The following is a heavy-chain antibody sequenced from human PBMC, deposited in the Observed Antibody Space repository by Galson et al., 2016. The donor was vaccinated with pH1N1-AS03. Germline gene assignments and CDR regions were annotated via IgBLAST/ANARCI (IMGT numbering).Heavy chain of an antibody. J-gene: IGHJ4*02. D-gene: IGHD6-13*01. Sequence: SLRLSCAASGFTFSSYAMYRVRQAPGKGLEYVSAISGNGVSTYYANSVKGRFTISRDNSKNTLYFQMGSLRAEDMAVYYCARGPVSYSNYWFPPPDYWGQGTLVTVSS. CDR3: ARGPVSYSNYWFPPPDY. V-gene: IGHV3-64*01. CDR2: ISGNGVST. CDR1: GFTFSSYA.